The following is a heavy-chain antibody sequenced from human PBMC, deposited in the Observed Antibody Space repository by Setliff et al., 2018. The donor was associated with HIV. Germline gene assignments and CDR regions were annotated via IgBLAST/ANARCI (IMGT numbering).Heavy chain of an antibody. CDR2: ISSRGSTI. D-gene: IGHD3-22*01. J-gene: IGHJ2*01. Sequence: GGSLRLSCAASGFTFSDYYMSWIRQAPGKGLEWVSYISSRGSTIYYADSVKGRFTISRDNSKNSLYLQMISLRAEDTALYYCAKDMEYDTSVYYHWYFDLWGRGALVTVSS. CDR3: AKDMEYDTSVYYHWYFDL. CDR1: GFTFSDYY. V-gene: IGHV3-11*04.